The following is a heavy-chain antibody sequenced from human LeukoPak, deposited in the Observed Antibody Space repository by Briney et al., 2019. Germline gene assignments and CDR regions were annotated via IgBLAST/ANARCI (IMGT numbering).Heavy chain of an antibody. J-gene: IGHJ4*02. D-gene: IGHD2-15*01. CDR1: GFTFSSYG. Sequence: GRSPRLSCAASGFTFSSYGMHWVRQAPGKGLEWVALISYDGSNKYYADSVKGRFTISRDNSKNTLYLQMNSLRAEDTAVYYCARPYCSGGSCYSIDYWGQGTLVTVSS. CDR3: ARPYCSGGSCYSIDY. CDR2: ISYDGSNK. V-gene: IGHV3-30*03.